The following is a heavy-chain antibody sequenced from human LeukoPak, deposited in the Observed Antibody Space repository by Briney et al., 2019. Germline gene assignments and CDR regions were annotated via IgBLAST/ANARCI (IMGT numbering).Heavy chain of an antibody. Sequence: SGTLSLTCTVSGGSISSNSYYWSWIRQPAGKGLEWIGRIYTSGSTNYNPSLKSRVTISVDTSKSQFSLKLNSVTAADTAVYYCARTPEYGLYYFDYWGQGTLVTVSS. D-gene: IGHD1-14*01. CDR2: IYTSGST. J-gene: IGHJ4*02. CDR3: ARTPEYGLYYFDY. CDR1: GGSISSNSYY. V-gene: IGHV4-61*02.